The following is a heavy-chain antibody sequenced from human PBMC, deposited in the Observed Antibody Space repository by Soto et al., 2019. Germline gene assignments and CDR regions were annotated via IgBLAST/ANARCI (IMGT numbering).Heavy chain of an antibody. J-gene: IGHJ6*02. CDR1: GFTFSSYA. CDR3: ARDGGDWDDYVWGSPDLAYYYYGMDV. D-gene: IGHD3-16*01. CDR2: ISYDGSNK. Sequence: GGSLRLSCAASGFTFSSYAMHWVRQAPGKGLEWVAVISYDGSNKYYADSVKGRFTISRDNSKNTLYLQMNSLRAEDTAVYYCARDGGDWDDYVWGSPDLAYYYYGMDVWGQGTTVTVSS. V-gene: IGHV3-30-3*01.